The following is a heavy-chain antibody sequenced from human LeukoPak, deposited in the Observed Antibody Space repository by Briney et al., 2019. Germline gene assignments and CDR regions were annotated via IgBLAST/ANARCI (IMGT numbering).Heavy chain of an antibody. CDR2: MNPNSGNT. CDR3: ARGQRPYQIVVVVAATRYWFDP. Sequence: ASVKVSCKACGYTFTSYDINWVRQATGQGLEWMGWMNPNSGNTGYARKFQGRVTITRNTSISTVYMELSSLRSEDSVVYYCARGQRPYQIVVVVAATRYWFDPWGQGTLVSLSS. V-gene: IGHV1-8*03. J-gene: IGHJ5*02. D-gene: IGHD2-15*01. CDR1: GYTFTSYD.